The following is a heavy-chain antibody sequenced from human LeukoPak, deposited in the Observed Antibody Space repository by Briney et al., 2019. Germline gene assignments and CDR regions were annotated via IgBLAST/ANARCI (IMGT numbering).Heavy chain of an antibody. CDR2: IYPGDSDT. J-gene: IGHJ4*02. CDR1: GYSFISYW. D-gene: IGHD3-22*01. Sequence: GESLKISCKASGYSFISYWIGWVRPMPGKGLEWMGIIYPGDSDTRYSPSFQGQVTISVDKSFSTAYLQFSSLKASDTAMYYRARAYYVDSSGYFPFDNWGQGTLVTVSS. CDR3: ARAYYVDSSGYFPFDN. V-gene: IGHV5-51*01.